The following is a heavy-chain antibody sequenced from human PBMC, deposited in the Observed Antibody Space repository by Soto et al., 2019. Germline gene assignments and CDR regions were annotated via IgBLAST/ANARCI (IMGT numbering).Heavy chain of an antibody. V-gene: IGHV3-23*01. CDR3: ARSEMTYNWND. CDR2: VSGSGEMT. Sequence: EVQLLESGGDLVQPGGSLRLACVASGFTFRGDAMSWVRQAPGKGLEWVSCVSGSGEMTHYADSVKGRFTISRDNSKNVLYLHMESLRVDDTAVYYCARSEMTYNWNDWGQGTLVTVSS. CDR1: GFTFRGDA. D-gene: IGHD1-20*01. J-gene: IGHJ4*02.